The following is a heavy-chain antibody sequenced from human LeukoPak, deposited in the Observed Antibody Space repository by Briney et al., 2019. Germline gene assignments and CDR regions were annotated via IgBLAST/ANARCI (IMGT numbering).Heavy chain of an antibody. Sequence: EGSLRLSCAASGFTFSSYWMSWVRQAPGKGLEWVANIKQDGSEKYYADSVKGRFTISRDNSKNTLYLQMNSLRAEDTAVYYCARDTPHDYYDSSGYYFSYYGMDVWGQGTTVTVSS. J-gene: IGHJ6*02. D-gene: IGHD3-22*01. CDR2: IKQDGSEK. CDR1: GFTFSSYW. V-gene: IGHV3-7*01. CDR3: ARDTPHDYYDSSGYYFSYYGMDV.